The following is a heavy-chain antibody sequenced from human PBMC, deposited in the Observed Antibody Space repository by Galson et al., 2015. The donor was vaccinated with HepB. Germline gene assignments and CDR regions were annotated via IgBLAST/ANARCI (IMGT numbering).Heavy chain of an antibody. CDR3: ARVDFMIVVSKPPRWFDP. CDR2: INHSGST. V-gene: IGHV4-34*01. CDR1: GGSFSGYY. J-gene: IGHJ5*02. D-gene: IGHD3-22*01. Sequence: SETLSLTCAVYGGSFSGYYWSWIRQPPGKGLEWIGEINHSGSTNYNPSLKSRVTISVDTSKNQFSLKLSSVTAADTAVYYCARVDFMIVVSKPPRWFDPWGQGTLVTVSS.